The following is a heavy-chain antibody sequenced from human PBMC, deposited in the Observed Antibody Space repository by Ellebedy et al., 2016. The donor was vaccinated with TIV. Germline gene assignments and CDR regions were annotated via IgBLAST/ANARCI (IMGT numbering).Heavy chain of an antibody. CDR3: ARAHYGSGSYSHFDY. CDR2: INPSGGST. Sequence: ASVKVSCKTSGYTFTSYSMHWVRQAPGQGLEWMGIINPSGGSTRYAQKLQGRVTMTRDTSTSTVYMELSSLRSEDTAVYYCARAHYGSGSYSHFDYWGQGTLVTVSS. J-gene: IGHJ4*02. D-gene: IGHD3-10*01. CDR1: GYTFTSYS. V-gene: IGHV1-46*01.